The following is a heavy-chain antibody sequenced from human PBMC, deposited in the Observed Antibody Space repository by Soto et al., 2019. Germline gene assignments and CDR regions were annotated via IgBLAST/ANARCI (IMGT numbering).Heavy chain of an antibody. V-gene: IGHV3-15*01. Sequence: GGSLRLSCAASGFTFSNAWMSWVRQAPGKGLEWVGRIKSKTDGGTTDYAAPVKGRFTISRDDSKNTLYLQMNSLKTEDTAVYYCTTDPSGGYYDILTGYYIPDYWGQGTLVTVSS. CDR2: IKSKTDGGTT. D-gene: IGHD3-9*01. CDR3: TTDPSGGYYDILTGYYIPDY. CDR1: GFTFSNAW. J-gene: IGHJ4*02.